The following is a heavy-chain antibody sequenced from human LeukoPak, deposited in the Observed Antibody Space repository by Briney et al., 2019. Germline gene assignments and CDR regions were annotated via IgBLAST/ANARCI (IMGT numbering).Heavy chain of an antibody. CDR1: GFTFRSYA. CDR3: ASPGAYY. J-gene: IGHJ4*02. CDR2: ISSNGGST. V-gene: IGHV3-64*01. Sequence: GGSLRLSCAASGFTFRSYAMHWVRQAPGKGLEYVSAISSNGGSTYYANSVKGRFTISRDNSKNALYLQMGSLRAEDMAVYYCASPGAYYWGQGTLVTVSS.